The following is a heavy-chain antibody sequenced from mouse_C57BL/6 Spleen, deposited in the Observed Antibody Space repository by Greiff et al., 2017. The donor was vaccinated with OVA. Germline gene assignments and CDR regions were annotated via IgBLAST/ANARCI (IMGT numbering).Heavy chain of an antibody. Sequence: QVHVKQPGAELVKPGASVKLSCKASGYTFTSYWMQWVKQRPGQGLEWIGEIDPSDSYTNYNQKFKGKATLTVDTSSSTAYMQLSSLTSEDSAVYYCARWGRGEIDYAMDYWGQGTSVTVSS. CDR3: ARWGRGEIDYAMDY. CDR2: IDPSDSYT. J-gene: IGHJ4*01. V-gene: IGHV1-50*01. CDR1: GYTFTSYW. D-gene: IGHD1-1*01.